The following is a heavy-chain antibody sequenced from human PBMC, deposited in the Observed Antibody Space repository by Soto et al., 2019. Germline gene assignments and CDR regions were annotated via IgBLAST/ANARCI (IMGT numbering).Heavy chain of an antibody. Sequence: GESLKISCKGSGYSFTSYWIGWVRQMPGKGLEWMGIIYPGDSDTRYSPSFQGQVTISADKSISTAYLQWSSLKASDTAMYYCARNYYDSSGYYYWSDYWGQGTLVTVSS. J-gene: IGHJ4*02. CDR1: GYSFTSYW. CDR3: ARNYYDSSGYYYWSDY. D-gene: IGHD3-22*01. CDR2: IYPGDSDT. V-gene: IGHV5-51*01.